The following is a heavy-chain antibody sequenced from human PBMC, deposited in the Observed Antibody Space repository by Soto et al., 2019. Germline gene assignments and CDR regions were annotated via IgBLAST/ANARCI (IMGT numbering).Heavy chain of an antibody. V-gene: IGHV3-74*03. CDR2: INTDGGSS. CDR3: AREAGYCSSTSCYRRAFDT. Sequence: PGGSLGLSCAASGFTLRGQGMHGVRQVQGKGLEWVSRINTDGGSSAYAASVKGRFTISRDNAKNTLYLQMKGLRAEDTAVYYCAREAGYCSSTSCYRRAFDTWGQGTTVTVSS. D-gene: IGHD2-2*01. CDR1: GFTLRGQG. J-gene: IGHJ3*02.